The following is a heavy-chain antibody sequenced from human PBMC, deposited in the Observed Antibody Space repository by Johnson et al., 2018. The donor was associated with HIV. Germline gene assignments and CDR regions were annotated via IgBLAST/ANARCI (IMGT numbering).Heavy chain of an antibody. Sequence: VQLVESGGGLVQPGGSLRLSCAASGFTFDDYTMHWVRQAPGKGLEWVSGINWNGGSTGYADSVKGRFTISRDNAKNSLYLQMNSLRAEDTAVYYGARDPFYGAFDIWGQGTMVTVSS. D-gene: IGHD2/OR15-2a*01. CDR3: ARDPFYGAFDI. V-gene: IGHV3-20*04. CDR1: GFTFDDYT. CDR2: INWNGGST. J-gene: IGHJ3*02.